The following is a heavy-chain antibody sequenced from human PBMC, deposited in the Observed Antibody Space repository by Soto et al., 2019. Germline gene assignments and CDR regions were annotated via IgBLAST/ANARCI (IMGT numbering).Heavy chain of an antibody. CDR1: GGSISSSNW. J-gene: IGHJ4*02. D-gene: IGHD1-26*01. CDR2: IYHSGST. Sequence: QVQLQESGPGLVKPSGTLSLTCAVSGGSISSSNWWSWVRQPPGKGLEWIGEIYHSGSTNYNPSLTSXVXTXXDKSKNQFSLKLSAVTAADTAVYYCARDPGVGATTWGQGTLVTVAS. V-gene: IGHV4-4*02. CDR3: ARDPGVGATT.